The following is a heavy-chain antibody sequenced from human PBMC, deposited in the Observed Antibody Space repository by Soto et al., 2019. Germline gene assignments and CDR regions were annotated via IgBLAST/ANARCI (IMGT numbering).Heavy chain of an antibody. Sequence: SETLSLTCTVSGGSISSSSYYWGWIRQPPGKGLEWIGSIYYSGSTYYNPSLKSRVTISVDTSKNQFSLKLSSVTAADTAVYYCATEQGKYCSSTSCYLEAGYYYGMDVWGQGTTVTVSS. CDR1: GGSISSSSYY. J-gene: IGHJ6*02. CDR2: IYYSGST. V-gene: IGHV4-39*01. D-gene: IGHD2-2*01. CDR3: ATEQGKYCSSTSCYLEAGYYYGMDV.